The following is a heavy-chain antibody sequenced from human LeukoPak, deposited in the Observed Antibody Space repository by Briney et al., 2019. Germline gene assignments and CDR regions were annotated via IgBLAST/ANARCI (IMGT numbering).Heavy chain of an antibody. CDR1: GGSISNYD. D-gene: IGHD2-21*02. V-gene: IGHV4-59*01. CDR2: IYYSGTT. Sequence: PSETLSLTCIVSGGSISNYDWSWIRQPPGKGLEWIGYIYYSGTTNYNPSLKSRVTISVDTPNNHVSLKMKSVTAADTAVYYCARRPYCGGDCYYDYWGQGTLVTVSS. J-gene: IGHJ4*02. CDR3: ARRPYCGGDCYYDY.